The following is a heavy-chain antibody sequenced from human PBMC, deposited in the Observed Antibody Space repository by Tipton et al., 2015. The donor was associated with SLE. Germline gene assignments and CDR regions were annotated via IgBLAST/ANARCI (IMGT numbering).Heavy chain of an antibody. CDR3: ARHAGSSWFYCYGMDV. J-gene: IGHJ6*02. V-gene: IGHV4-39*01. CDR1: GGSISSSSYY. Sequence: TLSLTCTVSGGSISSSSYYWGWIRQPPGKGLEWIGSIYYSGSTYYNPSLKSRVTISVDTSKNNFSLKLSSVTAADTALYYCARHAGSSWFYCYGMDVWGQGTTVTVSS. D-gene: IGHD6-13*01. CDR2: IYYSGST.